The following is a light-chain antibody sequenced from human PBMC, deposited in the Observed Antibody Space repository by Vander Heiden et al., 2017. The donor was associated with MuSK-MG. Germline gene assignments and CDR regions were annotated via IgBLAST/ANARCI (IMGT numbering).Light chain of an antibody. CDR2: LGS. Sequence: DIVMTQSPLSLPVTPGEPASISCRSSQSLLHSNGYNYLDWYLQKPGQSPQVLSYLGSNRASGVPDRFSGSGSGTDFTLKISRVEAEDVGVYYCMQALQTPRTFGQGTRVEIK. V-gene: IGKV2-28*01. CDR3: MQALQTPRT. CDR1: QSLLHSNGYNY. J-gene: IGKJ1*01.